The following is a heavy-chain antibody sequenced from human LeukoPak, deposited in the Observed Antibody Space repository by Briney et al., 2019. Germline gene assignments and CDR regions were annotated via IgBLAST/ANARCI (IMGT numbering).Heavy chain of an antibody. Sequence: ASVKVSCKASGYTFTSYGISWVRQAPVQGLEWMGWIRAYNGNTNYAQKLQGRVTMTTDTSTSTAYMELRSLRSDDTAVYYCARDFYDILTGYYMSPDYWGQGTLVTVSS. D-gene: IGHD3-9*01. J-gene: IGHJ4*02. V-gene: IGHV1-18*01. CDR3: ARDFYDILTGYYMSPDY. CDR1: GYTFTSYG. CDR2: IRAYNGNT.